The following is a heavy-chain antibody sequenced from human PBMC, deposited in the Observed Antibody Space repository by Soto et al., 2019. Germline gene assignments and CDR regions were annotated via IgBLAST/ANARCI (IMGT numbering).Heavy chain of an antibody. V-gene: IGHV3-33*01. D-gene: IGHD3-9*01. Sequence: VQLVESGGGVVQPGRSLRLSCAASGFTFSSYGMHWVRQAPGKGLEWVAVIRYDGSNKYYADSVKGRFTISRDNSKNTLYLQTNSLRAEDTAVYYCAIAGYYDILTGYDYWGQGTLVTVSS. J-gene: IGHJ4*02. CDR2: IRYDGSNK. CDR3: AIAGYYDILTGYDY. CDR1: GFTFSSYG.